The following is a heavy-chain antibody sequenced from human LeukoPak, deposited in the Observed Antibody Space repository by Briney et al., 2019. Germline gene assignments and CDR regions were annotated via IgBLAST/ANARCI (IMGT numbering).Heavy chain of an antibody. CDR3: AREEGSGWYDAFDI. V-gene: IGHV3-21*01. Sequence: KSGGSLRLSCAASGFTFSSYSMNWVRQAPGKGLEWVSSISSSSSYIYYADSVKGRFTISRDNAKNSLYLQMNSLRAEDTAVYYCAREEGSGWYDAFDIWGQGTMVTVSS. CDR1: GFTFSSYS. J-gene: IGHJ3*02. CDR2: ISSSSSYI. D-gene: IGHD6-19*01.